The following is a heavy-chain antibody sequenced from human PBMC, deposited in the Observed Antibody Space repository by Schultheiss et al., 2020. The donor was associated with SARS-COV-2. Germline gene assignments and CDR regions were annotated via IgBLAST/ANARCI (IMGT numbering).Heavy chain of an antibody. D-gene: IGHD5-12*01. J-gene: IGHJ4*02. Sequence: SQTLSLTCTVSGGSLNNYYWSWIRQPPGKGLEWIGYIHYSGNTNYNPSLKSRVTISLDTSENQFSLKVTSATAADTAVYYCARGSGYIGYEYYFDYWGQGTLVTVSS. CDR3: ARGSGYIGYEYYFDY. CDR1: GGSLNNYY. CDR2: IHYSGNT. V-gene: IGHV4-59*01.